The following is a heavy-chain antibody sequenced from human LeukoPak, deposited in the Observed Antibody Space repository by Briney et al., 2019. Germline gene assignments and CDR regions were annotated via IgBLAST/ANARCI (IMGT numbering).Heavy chain of an antibody. J-gene: IGHJ4*02. CDR1: GFTVSSNY. CDR3: AKVIAARLPYFDY. V-gene: IGHV3-53*01. D-gene: IGHD6-6*01. Sequence: AGGSLRLSCAASGFTVSSNYMSWVRQAPGKGLEWVSVIYSGGSTYYADSVKGRFTISRDNSKNTLYLQMNSLRAEDTAVYYCAKVIAARLPYFDYWGQGTLVTVSS. CDR2: IYSGGST.